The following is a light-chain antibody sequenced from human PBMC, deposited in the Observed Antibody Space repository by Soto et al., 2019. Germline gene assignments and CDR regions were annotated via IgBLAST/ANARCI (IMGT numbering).Light chain of an antibody. CDR3: QQSFASPPHT. V-gene: IGKV1-39*01. Sequence: DIQMTQSPSSLSASVGDRVTIACRASQYISRYLNWYQKKPGKAPKLLIYDASTLQSGVPPRFSGSGSGSDFSLTISGLQPEDFATYYCQQSFASPPHTFGGGTKVDIK. CDR2: DAS. J-gene: IGKJ4*01. CDR1: QYISRY.